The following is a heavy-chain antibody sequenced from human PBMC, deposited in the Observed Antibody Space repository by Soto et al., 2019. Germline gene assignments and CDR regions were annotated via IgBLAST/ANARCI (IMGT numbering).Heavy chain of an antibody. CDR1: GFTFGGYG. CDR3: ARDSSEYSSSWLDGYGMDV. V-gene: IGHV3-33*01. CDR2: IWYDGSNK. Sequence: GGSMRLSCRAAGFTFGGYGGHWVRKAPGKGLEWVAVIWYDGSNKYYADSVKGRFTISRDNSKNTLYLQMNSLRAEDTAVYYCARDSSEYSSSWLDGYGMDVWGQGTTVTVSS. J-gene: IGHJ6*02. D-gene: IGHD6-13*01.